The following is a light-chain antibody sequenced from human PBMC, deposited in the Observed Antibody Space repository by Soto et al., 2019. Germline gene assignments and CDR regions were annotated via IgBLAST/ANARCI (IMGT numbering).Light chain of an antibody. CDR2: EVS. Sequence: QSALTQPPSASGSPGQSVTISCTGTSSDIGGYDYVSWYQQRPGKAPKLMIYEVSKRPSGVPDRVSGSKSGNTASLTVSGLQAEDEADYHCSSYAGSSVLFGGGTKVTVL. CDR1: SSDIGGYDY. J-gene: IGLJ2*01. CDR3: SSYAGSSVL. V-gene: IGLV2-8*01.